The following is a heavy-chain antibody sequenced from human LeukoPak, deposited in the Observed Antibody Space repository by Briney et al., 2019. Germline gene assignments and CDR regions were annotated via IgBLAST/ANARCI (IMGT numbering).Heavy chain of an antibody. CDR3: TRATHSLNWYAPFSY. V-gene: IGHV1-46*01. J-gene: IGHJ4*02. D-gene: IGHD1-1*01. Sequence: GASVKVSCKASGYTFSSCYMHWVRHAPGQGLEWMGIINPNGGSTTYAQKFQGRVTLTGDMSTSTVYMELSSLRSEDTAVYYCTRATHSLNWYAPFSYWGQGTLVTVSS. CDR2: INPNGGST. CDR1: GYTFSSCY.